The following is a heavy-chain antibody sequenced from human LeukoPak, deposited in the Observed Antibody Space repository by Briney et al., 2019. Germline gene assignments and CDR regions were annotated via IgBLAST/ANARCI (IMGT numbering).Heavy chain of an antibody. CDR1: GYIFTSYY. Sequence: ASVKVSCKASGYIFTSYYMHWLRQAPGHGLEWMGIINPSGASTSYAQKFQGRVTMTRDTSTSTVYMELSSLRSEDTAVYYCARDKAGIEVPAAIGYWGQGTLVTVSS. CDR2: INPSGAST. D-gene: IGHD2-2*01. CDR3: ARDKAGIEVPAAIGY. V-gene: IGHV1-46*01. J-gene: IGHJ4*02.